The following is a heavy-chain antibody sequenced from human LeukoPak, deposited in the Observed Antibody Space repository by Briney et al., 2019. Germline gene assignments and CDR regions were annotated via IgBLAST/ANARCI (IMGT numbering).Heavy chain of an antibody. CDR3: AKDLAGY. V-gene: IGHV3-30*02. CDR2: IRYNGNNK. J-gene: IGHJ4*02. Sequence: GGSLRLSCAASGFTFSTYGMHWVRQAPGKGLDWVAFIRYNGNNKYYADSVKGRFTISRDNSQNMLYLQMSSLRAEDTAVYYCAKDLAGYWGQGTLVTVSS. CDR1: GFTFSTYG.